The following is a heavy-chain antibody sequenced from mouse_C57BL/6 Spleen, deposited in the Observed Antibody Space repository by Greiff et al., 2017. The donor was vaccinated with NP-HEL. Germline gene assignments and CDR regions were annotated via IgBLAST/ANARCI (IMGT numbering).Heavy chain of an antibody. Sequence: EVQLQQSGPELVKPGASVKISCKASGYTFTDYYMNWVKQSHGKSLEWIGDINPNNGGTSYNQKFKGKATLTVDKSSSTAYMELRSLTSEDSAVYYCARSIGYGSSYAMDYWGQGTSVTVSS. CDR1: GYTFTDYY. V-gene: IGHV1-26*01. CDR3: ARSIGYGSSYAMDY. CDR2: INPNNGGT. D-gene: IGHD1-1*01. J-gene: IGHJ4*01.